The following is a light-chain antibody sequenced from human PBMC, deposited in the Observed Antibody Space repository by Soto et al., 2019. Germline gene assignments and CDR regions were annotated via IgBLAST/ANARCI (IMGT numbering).Light chain of an antibody. V-gene: IGKV3-11*01. Sequence: EFVLTQSPATLSLSPGERATLSCRASQSVSTYLAWYQHKPGQAPRLLIYDASNRATGIPARFSGSGSGTDFTLTISSLEPEDFAVYFCQQRTNWPPTFGQGTRLEI. CDR3: QQRTNWPPT. CDR2: DAS. CDR1: QSVSTY. J-gene: IGKJ5*01.